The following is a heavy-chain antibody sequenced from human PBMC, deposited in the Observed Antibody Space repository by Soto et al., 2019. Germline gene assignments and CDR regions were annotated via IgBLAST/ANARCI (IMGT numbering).Heavy chain of an antibody. J-gene: IGHJ6*02. CDR3: ARGIQRYYYYYGMDV. D-gene: IGHD5-18*01. CDR2: IYYSGST. Sequence: QLQLQESGPGLVKPSETLSLTCTVSGGSISSSSYYWGWIRQPPGKGLEWIGSIYYSGSTYYNPSLKSRVTISVDTSKNQFSLKLSSVTAADTAVYYCARGIQRYYYYYGMDVWGQGTTVTVSS. V-gene: IGHV4-39*01. CDR1: GGSISSSSYY.